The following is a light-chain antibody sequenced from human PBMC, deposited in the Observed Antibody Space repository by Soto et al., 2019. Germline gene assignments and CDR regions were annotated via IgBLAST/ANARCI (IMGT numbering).Light chain of an antibody. CDR3: SSYTSSSILV. J-gene: IGLJ1*01. V-gene: IGLV2-14*01. CDR1: SSDVGGYNY. CDR2: EVS. Sequence: QSVLTQPASVSGSPGQSITISCTGTSSDVGGYNYVSWYQQHPGKAPKLMIYEVSNRPSGVSNRFSGSKSGNTASLTISGLQAEHEADYYCSSYTSSSILVFGTGTKLTVL.